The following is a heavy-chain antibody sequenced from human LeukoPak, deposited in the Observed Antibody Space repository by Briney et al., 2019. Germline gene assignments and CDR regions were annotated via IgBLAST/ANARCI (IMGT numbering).Heavy chain of an antibody. CDR1: GGSFSGYY. J-gene: IGHJ5*02. V-gene: IGHV4-34*01. CDR2: INHSGST. D-gene: IGHD2-2*01. CDR3: ASSLWSSITGSGWFDP. Sequence: SETLSLTCAGYGGSFSGYYWSWIRQPPGKGLEWIGEINHSGSTNYNPSLKSRVTISVDTSKNQFSLKLSSVTAADTAVYYCASSLWSSITGSGWFDPWGQGTLVTVSS.